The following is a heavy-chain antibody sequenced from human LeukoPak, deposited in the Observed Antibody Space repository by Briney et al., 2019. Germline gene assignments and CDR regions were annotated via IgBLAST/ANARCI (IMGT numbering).Heavy chain of an antibody. V-gene: IGHV3-53*01. D-gene: IGHD1-26*01. Sequence: GSLRLSCSAFGFTLSDNYMAWGRQAPGEGLEGVSSIYSAGATHYAESVKGRFTISRDNSKNTLYLQMNSLRAEDMAVYYCARIEWERLGRAFDIWGQGTMDTVSS. CDR2: IYSAGAT. CDR3: ARIEWERLGRAFDI. J-gene: IGHJ3*02. CDR1: GFTLSDNY.